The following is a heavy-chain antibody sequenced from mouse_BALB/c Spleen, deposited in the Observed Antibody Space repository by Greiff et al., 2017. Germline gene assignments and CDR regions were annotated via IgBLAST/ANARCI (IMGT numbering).Heavy chain of an antibody. V-gene: IGHV1-63*02. CDR1: GYTFTNYW. Sequence: QVQLQQSGAELVRPGTSVKISCKASGYTFTNYWLGWVKQRPGHGLEWIGDIYPGGGYTNYNEKFKGKATLTADTSSSTAYMQLSSLTSEDSAVYFCARSLGDYYAMDYWGQGTSVTVSS. CDR2: IYPGGGYT. CDR3: ARSLGDYYAMDY. J-gene: IGHJ4*01. D-gene: IGHD3-3*01.